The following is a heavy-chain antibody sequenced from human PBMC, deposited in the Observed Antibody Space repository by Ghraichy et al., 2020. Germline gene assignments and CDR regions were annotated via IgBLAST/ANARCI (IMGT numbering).Heavy chain of an antibody. Sequence: SETLSLTCTVSGGSISGSSFYWGWIRQPPGKGLEWIASIYYSGSISYNPSLKSRVTISVYTSKNQFSLKLSSVTAPDTAVYYCARHNVIAASNPFDPWGQGTLVTVSS. J-gene: IGHJ5*02. CDR2: IYYSGSI. D-gene: IGHD6-25*01. V-gene: IGHV4-39*01. CDR1: GGSISGSSFY. CDR3: ARHNVIAASNPFDP.